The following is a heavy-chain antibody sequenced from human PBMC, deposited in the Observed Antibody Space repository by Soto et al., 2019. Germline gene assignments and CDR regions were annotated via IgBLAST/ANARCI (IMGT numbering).Heavy chain of an antibody. Sequence: GGSLRLSCAASGFTFDDYAMHWVRQAPGKGLEWVSGISWNSGSIGYADSVKGRFTISRDNAKNSLYLQMNSLRAEDTALYYCAKDMGSSWYYLDYWGQGTLVTVSS. CDR3: AKDMGSSWYYLDY. J-gene: IGHJ4*02. D-gene: IGHD6-13*01. CDR1: GFTFDDYA. CDR2: ISWNSGSI. V-gene: IGHV3-9*01.